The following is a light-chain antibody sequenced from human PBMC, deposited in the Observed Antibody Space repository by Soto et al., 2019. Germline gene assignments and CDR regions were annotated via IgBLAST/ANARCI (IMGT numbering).Light chain of an antibody. CDR2: GAS. CDR3: QQYNNWPLT. V-gene: IGKV3-20*01. CDR1: QSVSSSY. J-gene: IGKJ4*01. Sequence: EIVLTQSPGTLSLSPLEIATLSFMASQSVSSSYLAWYQQKPGQAPRLLIYGASSRATGIPDRFSGSGSGTDFTLTISRLEPEDFAVYYCQQYNNWPLTFGGGTKVDIK.